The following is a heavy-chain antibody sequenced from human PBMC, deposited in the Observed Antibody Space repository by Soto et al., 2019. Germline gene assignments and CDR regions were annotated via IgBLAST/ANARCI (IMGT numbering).Heavy chain of an antibody. CDR2: IIPIFGTA. Sequence: SLKVSCKASAGTFSSYAISWVRQAPGQGLEWMGGIIPIFGTANYAQKFQGRVTITADESTSTAYMELSSLRSEDTAVYYCARYSVKWLPSKHGSYWFDPWGQGTLVTGSS. J-gene: IGHJ5*02. CDR1: AGTFSSYA. CDR3: ARYSVKWLPSKHGSYWFDP. V-gene: IGHV1-69*13. D-gene: IGHD5-12*01.